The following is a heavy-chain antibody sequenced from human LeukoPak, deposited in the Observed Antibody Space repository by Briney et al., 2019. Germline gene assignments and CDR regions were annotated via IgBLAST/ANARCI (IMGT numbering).Heavy chain of an antibody. D-gene: IGHD3-22*01. CDR2: ISYDGSNK. V-gene: IGHV3-30-3*01. Sequence: PGRSPRLSCAASGFTFGSYAMHWVRQAPGKGLEWVAVISYDGSNKYYADSVKGRFTISRDNSKNTLYLQMNSLRTEDTAVYYCARAYYYGVPFDYWGQGTLVTVSS. J-gene: IGHJ4*02. CDR1: GFTFGSYA. CDR3: ARAYYYGVPFDY.